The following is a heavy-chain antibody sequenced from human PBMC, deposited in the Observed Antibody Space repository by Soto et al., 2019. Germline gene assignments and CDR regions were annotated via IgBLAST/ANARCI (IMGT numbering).Heavy chain of an antibody. CDR1: GFTFSSYD. Sequence: LRLSCAASGFTFSSYDMHWVRQATGKGLEWVSAIGTAGDTYYPGSVKGRFTISRENAKNSLYLQMNSLRAGDTAVYYCARSIGMGSGWHFDYWGQVTLVTVSS. CDR3: ARSIGMGSGWHFDY. D-gene: IGHD6-19*01. V-gene: IGHV3-13*01. CDR2: IGTAGDT. J-gene: IGHJ4*02.